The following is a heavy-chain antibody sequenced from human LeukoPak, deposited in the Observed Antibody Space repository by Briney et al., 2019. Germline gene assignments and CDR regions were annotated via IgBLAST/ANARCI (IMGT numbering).Heavy chain of an antibody. Sequence: QPGGSLRLSCAASGFTFSSYAMSWVRQAPGKGLEWVSAISGSGGSTYYADSVKGRFTISRDNSKNTLYLQMNSLRAEDTAVYYCAKGLLLWFGESYYFDYWGQGTLVTVSS. CDR2: ISGSGGST. D-gene: IGHD3-10*01. CDR1: GFTFSSYA. CDR3: AKGLLLWFGESYYFDY. J-gene: IGHJ4*02. V-gene: IGHV3-23*01.